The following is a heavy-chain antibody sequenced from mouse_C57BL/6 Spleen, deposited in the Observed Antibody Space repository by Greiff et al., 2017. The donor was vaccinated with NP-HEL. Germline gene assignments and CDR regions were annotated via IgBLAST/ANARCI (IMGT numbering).Heavy chain of an antibody. J-gene: IGHJ1*03. D-gene: IGHD2-4*01. CDR2: ISSGGDYI. V-gene: IGHV5-9-1*02. CDR3: TRVTYYDLWYFDV. Sequence: EVKLMESGEGLVKPGGSLKLSCAASGFTFSSYAMSWVRQTPEKRLEWVAYISSGGDYIYYADTVKGRFTISRDNARNTLYLQMSSLKSEDTAMYYCTRVTYYDLWYFDVWGTGTTVTVSS. CDR1: GFTFSSYA.